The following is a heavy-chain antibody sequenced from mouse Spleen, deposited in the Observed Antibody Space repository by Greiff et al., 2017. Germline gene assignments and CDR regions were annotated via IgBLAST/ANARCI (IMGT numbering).Heavy chain of an antibody. CDR1: GYTFTSYW. CDR3: ARGVTTVYYFDY. D-gene: IGHD1-1*01. J-gene: IGHJ2*01. CDR2: IHPNSGST. Sequence: QVQLQQPGAELVKPGASVKLSCKASGYTFTSYWMHWVKQRPGQGLEWIGMIHPNSGSTNYNEKFKSKATLTVDKSSSTAYMQLSSLTSEDSAVYYCARGVTTVYYFDYWGQGTTLTVSS. V-gene: IGHV1-64*01.